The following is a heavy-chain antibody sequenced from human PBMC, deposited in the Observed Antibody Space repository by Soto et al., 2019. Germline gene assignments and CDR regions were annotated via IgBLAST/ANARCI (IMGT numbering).Heavy chain of an antibody. J-gene: IGHJ5*02. CDR2: TYYRSKWFN. CDR3: ARELRRGSVWYWTET. V-gene: IGHV6-1*01. CDR1: GDSVASNCAA. Sequence: SQTLSLTCAISGDSVASNCAAWNWIRQSPSRGLEWLGRTYYRSKWFNDYAVSVKSRITISPDTSKNQFSLLLNSVTPEDTAVYYCARELRRGSVWYWTETWGQGTLVTVSS. D-gene: IGHD6-19*01.